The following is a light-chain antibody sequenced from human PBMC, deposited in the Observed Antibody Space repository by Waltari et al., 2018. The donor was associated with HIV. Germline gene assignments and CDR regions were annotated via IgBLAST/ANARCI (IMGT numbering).Light chain of an antibody. J-gene: IGLJ2*01. CDR3: QSYDSSLSAPVV. CDR2: GNS. CDR1: RPDIGAGCD. V-gene: IGLV1-40*01. Sequence: QSVLTLPPSVSGAPGQRVTISCPGTRPDIGAGCDVLCYQPLPGTAPNLLIYGNSTRPSGVPDRFSGSKSSTSPSLAITGLQAEDEADYYCQSYDSSLSAPVVFGGGTKLTVL.